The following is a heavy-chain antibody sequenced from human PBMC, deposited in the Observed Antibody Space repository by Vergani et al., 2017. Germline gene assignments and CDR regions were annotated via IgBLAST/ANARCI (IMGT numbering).Heavy chain of an antibody. CDR3: ARASCSGGSCYRYYYYYYMDV. J-gene: IGHJ6*03. V-gene: IGHV4-34*01. D-gene: IGHD2-15*01. CDR2: INHSGST. Sequence: QVQLQQWGAGLLKPSETLSLTCAVYGRSFSGYYWSWIRQPPGKGLEWIGEINHSGSTNYNPSLKSRVTISVDTSKNQFSLKLSSVTAADTAVYYCARASCSGGSCYRYYYYYYMDVWGKGTTVTVSS. CDR1: GRSFSGYY.